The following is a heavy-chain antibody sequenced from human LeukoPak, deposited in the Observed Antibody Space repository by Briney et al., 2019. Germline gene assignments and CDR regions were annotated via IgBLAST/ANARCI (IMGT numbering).Heavy chain of an antibody. CDR3: ARHDYYGSGSYSDYFDY. CDR1: GGSTSSSSYY. Sequence: PSETLSLTCTVSGGSTSSSSYYWGWIRQPPGKGLEWIGSIYYSGSTYYNPSLKSRVTISVDTSKNQFSLKLSSVTAADTAVYYCARHDYYGSGSYSDYFDYWGQGTLVTVSS. CDR2: IYYSGST. V-gene: IGHV4-39*01. D-gene: IGHD3-10*01. J-gene: IGHJ4*02.